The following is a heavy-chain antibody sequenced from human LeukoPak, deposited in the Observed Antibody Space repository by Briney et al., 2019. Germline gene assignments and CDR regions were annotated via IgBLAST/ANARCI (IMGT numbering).Heavy chain of an antibody. Sequence: GGSLRLSCAASGFTFDDYAMHWVRQAPGKGLEWVSGISWNSGSIGYADSVKGRFTISRDNAKNSLYLQMNSLRAEDTALYYCALPGFPYSGYDSGAFDIWGQGTMVTVSS. CDR1: GFTFDDYA. D-gene: IGHD5-12*01. CDR2: ISWNSGSI. V-gene: IGHV3-9*01. CDR3: ALPGFPYSGYDSGAFDI. J-gene: IGHJ3*02.